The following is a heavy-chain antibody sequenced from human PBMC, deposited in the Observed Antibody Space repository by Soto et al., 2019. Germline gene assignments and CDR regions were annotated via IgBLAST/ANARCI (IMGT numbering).Heavy chain of an antibody. CDR2: ISSSSSYI. Sequence: EVQLVESGGGLVKPGGSLRLSCAASGFTFSSYSMNWVRQAPGKGLEWVSSISSSSSYIYYADSVKGRFTISRDNAKNSLFLPMNRLRAEDTAVYYCARDLLNQHWGQGTLVTVSS. V-gene: IGHV3-21*01. J-gene: IGHJ1*01. CDR3: ARDLLNQH. CDR1: GFTFSSYS.